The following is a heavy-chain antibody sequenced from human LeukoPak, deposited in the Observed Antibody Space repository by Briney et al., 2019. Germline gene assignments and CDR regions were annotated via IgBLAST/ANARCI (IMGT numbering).Heavy chain of an antibody. CDR1: GFTFSSYA. V-gene: IGHV3-23*01. CDR3: ATRQGVWSGYENWFDP. J-gene: IGHJ5*02. CDR2: ISGSGGST. Sequence: GGSLRLSCAASGFTFSSYAMSWVRQAPGKGLEWVSAISGSGGSTYYADSVKGRFTISRDNSKNTLYLQMNSLRAEDTAVYYCATRQGVWSGYENWFDPWGQGTLVTVSS. D-gene: IGHD3-3*01.